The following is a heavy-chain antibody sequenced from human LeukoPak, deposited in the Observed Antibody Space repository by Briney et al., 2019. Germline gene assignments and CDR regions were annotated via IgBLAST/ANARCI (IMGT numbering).Heavy chain of an antibody. CDR3: ARDRRVAGTFDY. Sequence: GGSLRLSCTASGFTFSNYAMHWVRQAPGKGLEWVAVVIYDGSNKYYADSVKGRFSISRDNSKNTLYLQMNSLRAEDTAVYYCARDRRVAGTFDYWGQGTLVAVSS. J-gene: IGHJ4*02. V-gene: IGHV3-30-3*01. CDR1: GFTFSNYA. CDR2: VIYDGSNK. D-gene: IGHD6-19*01.